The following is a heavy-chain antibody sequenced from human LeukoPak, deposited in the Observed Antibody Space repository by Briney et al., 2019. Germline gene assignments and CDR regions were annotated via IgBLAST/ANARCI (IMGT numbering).Heavy chain of an antibody. CDR2: IYYSGST. D-gene: IGHD1-26*01. J-gene: IGHJ4*02. Sequence: SETLSLTCTVSGGSISRYYWSGIRQPPGKGLEGMGYIYYSGSTNYNPSLKSRVTISVDPSKNQLSLKLSSVTAADTAVYYCARVGGSYSYYFDSWGQGTLVTASS. V-gene: IGHV4-59*01. CDR3: ARVGGSYSYYFDS. CDR1: GGSISRYY.